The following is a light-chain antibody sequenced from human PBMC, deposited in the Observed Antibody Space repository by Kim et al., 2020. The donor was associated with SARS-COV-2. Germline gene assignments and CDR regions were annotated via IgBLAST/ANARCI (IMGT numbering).Light chain of an antibody. CDR1: SSNIGNNY. V-gene: IGLV1-51*01. CDR2: DNN. Sequence: GQTVTISGSGSSSNIGNNYVSWYRQLPGTAPKLLIYDNNKRPSGIPDRFSGSKSGTSATLGITGLQTGDEADYYCGTWDSSLSAGVFGTGTKVTVL. CDR3: GTWDSSLSAGV. J-gene: IGLJ1*01.